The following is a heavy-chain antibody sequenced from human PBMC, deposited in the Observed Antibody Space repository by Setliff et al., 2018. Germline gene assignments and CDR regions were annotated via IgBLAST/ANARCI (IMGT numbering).Heavy chain of an antibody. Sequence: PSETLSLTCTVSGGSISTNSYYWGWIRQPPGKGLEWIGSMYFSGSTYYNPSLKSRVTMSIDKSKNEFSLKMSSVTAADTAVYYCARTGTYRYFDSWGQGTLVTVSS. D-gene: IGHD1-1*01. CDR1: GGSISTNSYY. CDR3: ARTGTYRYFDS. J-gene: IGHJ4*02. CDR2: MYFSGST. V-gene: IGHV4-39*07.